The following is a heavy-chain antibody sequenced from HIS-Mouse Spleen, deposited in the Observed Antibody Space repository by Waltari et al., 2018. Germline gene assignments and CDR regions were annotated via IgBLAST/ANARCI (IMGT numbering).Heavy chain of an antibody. CDR1: GGSISSSSYY. V-gene: IGHV4-39*07. CDR2: IYYSGST. J-gene: IGHJ2*01. Sequence: QLQLQESGPGLVKPSETLSLTCTDSGGSISSSSYYWVWIRQPPGKGLEWIGSIYYSGSTYYNPSLKSRVTISVDTSKNQFSLKLSSVTAADTAVYYCAREIPYSSSWYDWYFDLWGRGTLVTVSS. D-gene: IGHD6-13*01. CDR3: AREIPYSSSWYDWYFDL.